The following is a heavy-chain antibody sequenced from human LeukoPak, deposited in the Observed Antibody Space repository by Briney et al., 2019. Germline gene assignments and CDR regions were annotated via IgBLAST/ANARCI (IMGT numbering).Heavy chain of an antibody. V-gene: IGHV2-5*02. CDR2: LYWGDDK. Sequence: CGPTQATPTQTLTLTCTISGFGPTRSEGRVCWIRQPSGKAVESITPLYWGDDKPYSPSRKRRLSIINPTSKNQVILTMTNKDPVDTATYYCAHRLRVRGGEYYFAYWGQGTLVTVS. CDR3: AHRLRVRGGEYYFAY. J-gene: IGHJ4*02. CDR1: GFGPTRSEGR. D-gene: IGHD3-10*01.